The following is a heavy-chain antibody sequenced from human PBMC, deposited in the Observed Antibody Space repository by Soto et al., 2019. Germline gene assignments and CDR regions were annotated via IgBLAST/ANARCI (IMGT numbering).Heavy chain of an antibody. CDR3: ARSLGPRYYYYYYMDV. D-gene: IGHD3-16*01. Sequence: GGSLRLSCAASGFTFSSYSMNWVRQAPGKGLEWVSYISSSSSTIYYADSVKGRFTISRDNAKNSLYLQMNSLRAEDTAVYYCARSLGPRYYYYYYMDVWGKGTTVTVSS. CDR1: GFTFSSYS. CDR2: ISSSSSTI. V-gene: IGHV3-48*01. J-gene: IGHJ6*03.